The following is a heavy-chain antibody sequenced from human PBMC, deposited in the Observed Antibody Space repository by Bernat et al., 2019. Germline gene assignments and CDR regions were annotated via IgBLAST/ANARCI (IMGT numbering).Heavy chain of an antibody. CDR1: GFKFDDYA. Sequence: EVQLVESGGGLIQPGMSLRLSCEASGFKFDDYAMHWVRQAPGKGLEWVSGISSNYGSTGYADSVKGRFTISRDNAKNSLYLQMYSLREEDTAFYYCAKDRSECWHGDDWFDSWAQGTLVTVPS. CDR2: ISSNYGST. CDR3: AKDRSECWHGDDWFDS. J-gene: IGHJ5*01. D-gene: IGHD2-8*01. V-gene: IGHV3-9*01.